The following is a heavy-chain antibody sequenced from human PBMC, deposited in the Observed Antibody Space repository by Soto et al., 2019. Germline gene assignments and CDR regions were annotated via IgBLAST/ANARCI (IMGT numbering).Heavy chain of an antibody. CDR3: ARVWGGAFDI. D-gene: IGHD3-10*01. J-gene: IGHJ3*02. CDR2: IDYYGST. Sequence: SETLSLTCTVSGGSISGYYWSWFRQPPGKRLEWIGYIDYYGSTNYNPSLKSRVTISVDTSKNQFSLKLSSVTAADTAVYYCARVWGGAFDIWGQGTMVTVSS. V-gene: IGHV4-59*01. CDR1: GGSISGYY.